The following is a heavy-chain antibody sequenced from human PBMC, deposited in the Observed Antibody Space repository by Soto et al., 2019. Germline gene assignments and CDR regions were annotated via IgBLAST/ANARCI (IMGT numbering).Heavy chain of an antibody. Sequence: QMQLVQSGPEVKKPGTSVKVSCKASGFTFTNSAVQWVRQPRGQRLEWMGWIVVGSGDTKYAQKFQERVTFTREMSTSTAYMELSSLKSEDTAVYYCAAYVGYLWGQGTLVTVSS. CDR2: IVVGSGDT. D-gene: IGHD1-26*01. CDR3: AAYVGYL. J-gene: IGHJ5*02. CDR1: GFTFTNSA. V-gene: IGHV1-58*01.